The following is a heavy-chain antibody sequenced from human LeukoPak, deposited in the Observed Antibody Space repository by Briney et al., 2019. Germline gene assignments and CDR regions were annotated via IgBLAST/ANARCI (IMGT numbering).Heavy chain of an antibody. D-gene: IGHD1-1*01. CDR2: IYYSGST. V-gene: IGHV4-39*07. CDR3: ARDWQERRGRYYYYYMDV. J-gene: IGHJ6*03. CDR1: GGSISSSSYY. Sequence: PSETLSLTCTVSGGSISSSSYYWGWIRQPPGKGLEWIGSIYYSGSTYYNPSLKSRVTISVDTSKNQFSLKLSSVTAADTAVYYCARDWQERRGRYYYYYMDVWGKGTTVTVSS.